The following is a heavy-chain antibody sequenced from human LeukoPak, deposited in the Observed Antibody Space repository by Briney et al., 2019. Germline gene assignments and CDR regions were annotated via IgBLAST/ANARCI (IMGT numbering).Heavy chain of an antibody. CDR3: ASGGGSGYGFDY. V-gene: IGHV1-46*01. CDR2: INPSGGST. CDR1: GYTFTSYY. D-gene: IGHD3-22*01. Sequence: ASVKVSCKASGYTFTSYYMHWVRQAPGQGLEWMGIINPSGGSTSYAQKFQGRVTMTRDTSTSTVYMELSSLRFEDTAVYYCASGGGSGYGFDYWGQGTLVTASS. J-gene: IGHJ4*02.